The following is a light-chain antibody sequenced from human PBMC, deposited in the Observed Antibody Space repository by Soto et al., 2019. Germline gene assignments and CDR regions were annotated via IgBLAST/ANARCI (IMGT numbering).Light chain of an antibody. V-gene: IGKV3-11*01. CDR2: DAY. J-gene: IGKJ5*01. CDR1: QSVDTY. Sequence: EIVFTQSPAPPSLSPGERAPLSCRASQSVDTYLAWYQHKPGQAPRLLIYDAYNRATGIPARFSGSGSGTDFTLTTSSLEPEDFAFYYCQQRSNWPPITFGQGTRLEIK. CDR3: QQRSNWPPIT.